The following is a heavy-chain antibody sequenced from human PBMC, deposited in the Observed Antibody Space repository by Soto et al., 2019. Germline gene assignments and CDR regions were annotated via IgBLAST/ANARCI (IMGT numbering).Heavy chain of an antibody. Sequence: APVEGSCKTSRYTFTDYYMHWLRQAPGHGLEWLGWINANSGGTVYAQKFQGRVTMTRDTSISTAYMELSGLTSDDTAVYYCARPAYCGGDCYYYFDNWGQGTLVTVSS. CDR3: ARPAYCGGDCYYYFDN. J-gene: IGHJ4*02. V-gene: IGHV1-2*02. CDR2: INANSGGT. CDR1: RYTFTDYY. D-gene: IGHD2-21*02.